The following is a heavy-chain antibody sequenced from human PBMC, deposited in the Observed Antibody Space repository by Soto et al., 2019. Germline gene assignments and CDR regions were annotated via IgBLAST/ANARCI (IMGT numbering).Heavy chain of an antibody. Sequence: PSETLSLTCSVSGGSISNYYWSWIRQPPGKGLEWIGYMYVSGVTNYNPSLKSRVTTSVDTSNNQFSLKLSSVTAADTAVYYCARHGHDHSSGYINWFDPWGQGTLVTVSS. CDR2: MYVSGVT. CDR1: GGSISNYY. CDR3: ARHGHDHSSGYINWFDP. J-gene: IGHJ5*02. D-gene: IGHD3-22*01. V-gene: IGHV4-59*08.